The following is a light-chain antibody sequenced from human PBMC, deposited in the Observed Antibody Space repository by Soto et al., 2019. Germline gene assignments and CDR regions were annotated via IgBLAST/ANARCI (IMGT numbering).Light chain of an antibody. V-gene: IGLV1-51*01. CDR2: DDD. J-gene: IGLJ1*01. Sequence: QSVLTQPPSVSAAPGQRVTISCSGSSSNIGGNSVSWYQQLPGTAPKLLIYDDDKRPSGIPDRFSGSKSGTSATLGITGFQTGDEADYCCAAWDDSLNEYVFGDGTKVTVL. CDR3: AAWDDSLNEYV. CDR1: SSNIGGNS.